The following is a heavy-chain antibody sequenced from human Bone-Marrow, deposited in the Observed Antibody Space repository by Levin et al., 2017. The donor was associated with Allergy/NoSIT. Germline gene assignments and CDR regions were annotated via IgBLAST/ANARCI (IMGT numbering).Heavy chain of an antibody. Sequence: GGSLRLSCAASGFTFTSYGMHWVRQAPGKGLEWVALIWSDGSTKYFADSVKGRVTIARDSSKNTVDLQMNSLRVEDTAVYYCARDTAGYDYALDVWGQGTTVIVSS. V-gene: IGHV3-33*01. D-gene: IGHD3-16*01. J-gene: IGHJ6*02. CDR3: ARDTAGYDYALDV. CDR1: GFTFTSYG. CDR2: IWSDGSTK.